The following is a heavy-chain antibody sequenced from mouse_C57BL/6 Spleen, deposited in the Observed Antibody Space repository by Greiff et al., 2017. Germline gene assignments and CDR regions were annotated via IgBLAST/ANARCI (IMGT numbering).Heavy chain of an antibody. CDR3: ARGGITTVVY. Sequence: VQLQQSGAELVRPGASVKLSCTASGFNIKDDYMHWVKQRPEQGLEWIGWIDPENGDTEYASKFQGKATITADTSSNTAYLQLSSLTSEDSAVYYCARGGITTVVYWGQGTTLTVSS. CDR2: IDPENGDT. CDR1: GFNIKDDY. J-gene: IGHJ2*01. D-gene: IGHD1-1*01. V-gene: IGHV14-4*01.